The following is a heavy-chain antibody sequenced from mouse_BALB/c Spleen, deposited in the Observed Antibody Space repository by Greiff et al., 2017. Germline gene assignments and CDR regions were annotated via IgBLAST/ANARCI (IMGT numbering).Heavy chain of an antibody. CDR1: GYTFTSYV. CDR2: INPYNDGT. Sequence: EVQGVESGPELVKPGASVKMSCKASGYTFTSYVMHWVKQKPGQGLEWIGYINPYNDGTKYNEKFKGKATLTSDKSSSTAYMELSSLTSEDSAVYYCARRGYYDYDEDYYAMDYWGQGTSVTVSS. D-gene: IGHD2-4*01. CDR3: ARRGYYDYDEDYYAMDY. V-gene: IGHV1-14*01. J-gene: IGHJ4*01.